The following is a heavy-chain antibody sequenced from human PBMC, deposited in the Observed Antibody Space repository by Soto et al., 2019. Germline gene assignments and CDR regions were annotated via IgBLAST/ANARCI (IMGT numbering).Heavy chain of an antibody. CDR2: ISYDGSNK. CDR1: GFTFSSYG. D-gene: IGHD6-13*01. Sequence: PGGSLRLSCAASGFTFSSYGMHWVRQAPGKGLEWVAVISYDGSNKYYADSVKGRFTISRDNSKNTLYLQMNSLRAEDTAVYYCAKDSLLYIAANPEHGMDVWGQGTTVTVSS. J-gene: IGHJ6*02. CDR3: AKDSLLYIAANPEHGMDV. V-gene: IGHV3-30*18.